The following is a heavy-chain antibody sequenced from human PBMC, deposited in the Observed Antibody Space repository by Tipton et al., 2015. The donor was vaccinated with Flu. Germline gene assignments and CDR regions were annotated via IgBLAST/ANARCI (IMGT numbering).Heavy chain of an antibody. CDR3: ARIAAAGTGYLDY. J-gene: IGHJ4*02. D-gene: IGHD6-13*01. CDR1: GGSISSGSYY. V-gene: IGHV4-61*01. CDR2: IYYSGST. Sequence: LRLSCTVSGGSISSGSYYWSWIRQPPGKGLEWIGYIYYSGSTNYNPSLKSRVTISVDTSKNQFSLKLSSVTAADTAVYYCARIAAAGTGYLDYWGQGTLVTVSS.